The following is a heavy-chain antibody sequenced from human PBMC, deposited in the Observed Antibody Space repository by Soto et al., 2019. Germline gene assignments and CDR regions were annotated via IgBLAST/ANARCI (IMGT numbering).Heavy chain of an antibody. CDR3: TRRGYGSGSDNWFDP. CDR2: IYYSGSS. J-gene: IGHJ5*02. CDR1: GDSISSYY. D-gene: IGHD3-10*01. Sequence: QVQLQESGPGLVKPSETLSLTCTGSGDSISSYYWSWIRQPPGKGLEWIGYIYYSGSSNYNPSLKSRITISVDTSKNQCSRKLSSVTAADTAVYYCTRRGYGSGSDNWFDPWGQGTLVTVSS. V-gene: IGHV4-59*08.